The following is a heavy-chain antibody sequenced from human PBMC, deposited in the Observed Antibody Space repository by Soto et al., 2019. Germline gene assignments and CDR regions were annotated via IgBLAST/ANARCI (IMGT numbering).Heavy chain of an antibody. D-gene: IGHD4-17*01. J-gene: IGHJ4*02. CDR3: ARGDEMTAVTIFEY. Sequence: QVQLEQSGPEVKRPGTSVKVSCKASGGAFGRYSVSWVRQAPGQGLEWIGGVIPVFNTSNYSLKFQGRVAIFADLSTSSVFMELRSLRSEDTDLYYCARGDEMTAVTIFEYWGQGTLVTVSS. CDR1: GGAFGRYS. CDR2: VIPVFNTS. V-gene: IGHV1-69*01.